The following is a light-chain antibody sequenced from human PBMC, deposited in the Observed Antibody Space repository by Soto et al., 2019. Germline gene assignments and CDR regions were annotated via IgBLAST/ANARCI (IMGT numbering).Light chain of an antibody. V-gene: IGKV3-15*01. CDR2: GAF. CDR1: QSFGSN. CDR3: QQYNDWPLT. J-gene: IGKJ1*01. Sequence: EIVMTQSPVTLSVSPGERVTLSCRASQSFGSNLAWYQQKPGQAPSLLIYGAFTRATGIPARFSGTGSGTEFTLTISSLQSEDFALYYCQQYNDWPLTFGQGTKVDI.